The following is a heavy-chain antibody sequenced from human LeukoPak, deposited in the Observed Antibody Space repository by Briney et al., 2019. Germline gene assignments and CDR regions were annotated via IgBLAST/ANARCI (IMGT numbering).Heavy chain of an antibody. CDR3: AREVSARDGSLGRPFDY. Sequence: SETLSLTCTVSGGSTTDYFWSWIRQPAGKGLEWIGRIYSSGSTNYNASLKSRVTMSVDTSKNQFSLKLSSVTAEDTAVYYCAREVSARDGSLGRPFDYWGQGTLVTVSS. CDR2: IYSSGST. D-gene: IGHD5-24*01. V-gene: IGHV4-4*07. J-gene: IGHJ4*02. CDR1: GGSTTDYF.